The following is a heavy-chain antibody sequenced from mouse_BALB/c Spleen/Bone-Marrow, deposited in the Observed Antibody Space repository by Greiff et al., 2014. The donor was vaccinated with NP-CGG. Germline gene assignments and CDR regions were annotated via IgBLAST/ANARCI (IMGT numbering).Heavy chain of an antibody. Sequence: EVMLVESGGGLVQPGGSLKLSCAASGFTFSSYTVSWVRQTPEKRLEWVAYISNGGGSTYYPDTVKGQFTISRDNAKNTLYLQMSSLKSEDTAMYYCARQLGLRWAMDYWGQGTSVTVSS. CDR3: ARQLGLRWAMDY. CDR1: GFTFSSYT. CDR2: ISNGGGST. D-gene: IGHD3-1*01. J-gene: IGHJ4*01. V-gene: IGHV5-12-2*01.